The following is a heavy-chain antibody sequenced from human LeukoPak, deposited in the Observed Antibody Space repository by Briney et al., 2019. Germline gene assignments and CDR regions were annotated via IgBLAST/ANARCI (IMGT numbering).Heavy chain of an antibody. D-gene: IGHD2-8*01. V-gene: IGHV3-48*01. J-gene: IGHJ3*02. CDR1: GFTFSSYS. Sequence: GGSLRLSCAASGFTFSSYSMNWVRQAPGKGLEWVSYNSSSSSTIYYADSVKGRFTISRDNAKNSLYLQMNSLRAEDTAVYYCARRGPRYCTNGVCPNDAFDIWGQGTMVTVSS. CDR3: ARRGPRYCTNGVCPNDAFDI. CDR2: NSSSSSTI.